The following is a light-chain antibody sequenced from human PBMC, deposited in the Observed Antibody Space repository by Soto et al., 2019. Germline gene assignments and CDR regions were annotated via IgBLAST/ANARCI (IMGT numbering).Light chain of an antibody. CDR1: SSDIGGYNY. CDR2: EVS. Sequence: QSVLTQPASVSGSPGQSITISCTGTSSDIGGYNYVSWYQQNPGKAPKLMIFEVSNRPSGVSNRFSGSKSGNTASLTISGLQAADEADYYCSSYRGGSALGVFGTGTKLTVL. V-gene: IGLV2-14*01. CDR3: SSYRGGSALGV. J-gene: IGLJ1*01.